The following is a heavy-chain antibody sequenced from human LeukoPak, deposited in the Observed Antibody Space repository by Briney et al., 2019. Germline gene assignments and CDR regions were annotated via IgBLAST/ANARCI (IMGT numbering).Heavy chain of an antibody. V-gene: IGHV4-34*01. CDR3: ARGTPYDSSGYYFDY. CDR2: INHSGST. D-gene: IGHD3-22*01. Sequence: SETLSLTCAVYGGSFSGYYWSWIRQPPGKGLEWIGEINHSGSTNYNPSLKSRVTISVDTSKNQFSLKLSSVTAADTAVYYCARGTPYDSSGYYFDYWGQGTLVTVSS. J-gene: IGHJ4*02. CDR1: GGSFSGYY.